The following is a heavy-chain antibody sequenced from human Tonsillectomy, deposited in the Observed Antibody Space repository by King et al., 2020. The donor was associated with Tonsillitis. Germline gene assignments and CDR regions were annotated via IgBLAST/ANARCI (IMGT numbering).Heavy chain of an antibody. D-gene: IGHD2-2*01. CDR2: ISYSSSYL. Sequence: VQLVESGGGLVKPGGSLRLSCAASGFTFSSYNMKWVRQAPGKGLAWVSFISYSSSYLYYPDSVKGRFTISRDNAKNSLFLQMNSLIAEDTAVYYCARGVLSTSWGMDVWGQGTTVTVSS. CDR3: ARGVLSTSWGMDV. V-gene: IGHV3-21*01. CDR1: GFTFSSYN. J-gene: IGHJ6*02.